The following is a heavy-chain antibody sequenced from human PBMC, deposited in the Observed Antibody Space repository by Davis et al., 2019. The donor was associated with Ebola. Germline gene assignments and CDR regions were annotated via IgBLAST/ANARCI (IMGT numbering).Heavy chain of an antibody. J-gene: IGHJ2*01. CDR2: IYPGDSDT. CDR3: ARGYWHFDL. V-gene: IGHV5-51*01. Sequence: GESLKISCKGSGYSFSNYWVGWVRQMPGKGLEWMGIIYPGDSDTRCSPSFQGQVTISADKSISTAYLQWSSLEASDTALYYCARGYWHFDLWGRGTLVTVSS. CDR1: GYSFSNYW.